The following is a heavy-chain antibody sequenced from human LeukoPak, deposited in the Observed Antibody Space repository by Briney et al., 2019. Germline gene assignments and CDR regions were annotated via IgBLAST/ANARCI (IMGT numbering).Heavy chain of an antibody. CDR3: ARLGPYYDYVWGSYRMPYYFDY. D-gene: IGHD3-16*02. Sequence: SETLSLTCAVYGGSFSGYYWSWIRQPPGKGLEWLGEINHSGSTNYNPSLKSRVTISVDTSKNQFSLKLSSVTAADTAVYYCARLGPYYDYVWGSYRMPYYFDYWGQGTLVTVSS. CDR2: INHSGST. CDR1: GGSFSGYY. J-gene: IGHJ4*02. V-gene: IGHV4-34*01.